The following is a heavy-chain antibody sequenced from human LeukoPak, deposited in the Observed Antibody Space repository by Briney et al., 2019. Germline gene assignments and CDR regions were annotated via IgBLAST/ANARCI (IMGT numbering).Heavy chain of an antibody. Sequence: GASVKVSCKVSGYTLTELSMHWVRQAPGKGLEWMGGFDPEDGETIYAQKFQGRVTMTEDTSTDTAYMELSSLRSEDTAVYYCATSGLWFGELLGFDYWGQGTLVTVPS. CDR3: ATSGLWFGELLGFDY. CDR1: GYTLTELS. J-gene: IGHJ4*02. D-gene: IGHD3-10*01. CDR2: FDPEDGET. V-gene: IGHV1-24*01.